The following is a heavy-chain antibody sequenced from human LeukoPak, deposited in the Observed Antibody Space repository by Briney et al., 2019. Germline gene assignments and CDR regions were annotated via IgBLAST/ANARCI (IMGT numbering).Heavy chain of an antibody. CDR1: GGSISSYY. CDR2: IYYSEST. Sequence: SETLSLTCTVSGGSISSYYWSWIRQPPGKGLEWIGYIYYSESTNYNPSLKSRVTISVDTSKNQFSLKLSSVTAADTAVYYCARSSRDDFWSGYYLPFDYWGQGTLVTVSS. J-gene: IGHJ4*02. V-gene: IGHV4-59*01. D-gene: IGHD3-3*01. CDR3: ARSSRDDFWSGYYLPFDY.